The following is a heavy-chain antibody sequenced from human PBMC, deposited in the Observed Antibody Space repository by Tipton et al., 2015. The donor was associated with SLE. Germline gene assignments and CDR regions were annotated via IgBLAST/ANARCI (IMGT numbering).Heavy chain of an antibody. Sequence: TLSLTCTVPGASVSSFCWNWIRQSPGKGLEWIACVCNSVSTNYDPSLKSRGTISVDTSKNHFSPELTSVTAADTAVYYCARQRLRLLSPLDAWGQGTTVTVS. J-gene: IGHJ6*02. CDR3: ARQRLRLLSPLDA. CDR2: VCNSVST. D-gene: IGHD3-10*01. CDR1: GASVSSFC. V-gene: IGHV4-59*08.